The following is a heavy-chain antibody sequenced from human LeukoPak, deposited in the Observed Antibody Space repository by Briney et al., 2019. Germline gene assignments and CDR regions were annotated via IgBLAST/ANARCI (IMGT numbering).Heavy chain of an antibody. CDR2: INPNSGGT. D-gene: IGHD6-6*01. CDR1: GYTFTGYY. J-gene: IGHJ3*02. CDR3: ASAAARLEAFDI. Sequence: ASVKVSCKASGYTFTGYYMHWVRQAPGQGLEWMGWINPNSGGTNYAQKFQGRVTMARDTSISTAYMELSRLRSDDTAVYYCASAAARLEAFDIWGQGTMVTVSS. V-gene: IGHV1-2*02.